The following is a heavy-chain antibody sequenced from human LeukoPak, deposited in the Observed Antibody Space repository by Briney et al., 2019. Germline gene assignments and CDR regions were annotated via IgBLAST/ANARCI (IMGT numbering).Heavy chain of an antibody. D-gene: IGHD6-13*01. Sequence: SETLSLTCTVSGGSISSYYWSWIRQPPGKGLEWIGYIYYSGSTNYNPSLKSRVTISVDTSKNQFSLKLSSVTAADTAVYYCARTHLFGYSSSWYDSDAFDIWGQGTMVTVSS. CDR3: ARTHLFGYSSSWYDSDAFDI. J-gene: IGHJ3*02. CDR1: GGSISSYY. CDR2: IYYSGST. V-gene: IGHV4-59*01.